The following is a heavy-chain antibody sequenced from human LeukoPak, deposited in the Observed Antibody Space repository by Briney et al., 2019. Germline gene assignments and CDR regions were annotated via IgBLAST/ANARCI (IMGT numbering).Heavy chain of an antibody. J-gene: IGHJ6*03. Sequence: PGGSLRLSCAASGFTFSSYGMSWVRQAPGKGLEWVSFISSSSSYIYYADSVKGRFTISRDNAKNSLNLQMNSLRAEDTAVYYCARGVRDILSGYYTDYYFYYMDVWGKGTTVTVSS. D-gene: IGHD3-9*01. CDR3: ARGVRDILSGYYTDYYFYYMDV. CDR2: ISSSSSYI. CDR1: GFTFSSYG. V-gene: IGHV3-21*01.